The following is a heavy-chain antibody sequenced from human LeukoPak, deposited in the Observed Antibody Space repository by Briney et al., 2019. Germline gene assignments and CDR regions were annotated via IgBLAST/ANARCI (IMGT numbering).Heavy chain of an antibody. D-gene: IGHD3-10*01. CDR1: GFTFNNYW. J-gene: IGHJ4*02. Sequence: GGSLRLSCAASGFTFNNYWMTWVRQAPGKGLEWVGNINLDGSDKYYGDSVKGRFTVSRDNAKNTLYLQLSSLRAEDTAVYYCARGGRFGELSSSLWGQGTLVAVSS. CDR3: ARGGRFGELSSSL. CDR2: INLDGSDK. V-gene: IGHV3-7*01.